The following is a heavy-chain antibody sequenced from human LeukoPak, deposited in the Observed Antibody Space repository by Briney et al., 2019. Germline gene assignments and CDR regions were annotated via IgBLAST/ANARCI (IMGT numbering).Heavy chain of an antibody. J-gene: IGHJ4*02. CDR3: ARHLDYGGNSGYFDY. Sequence: PSETLSLTCTVSGGSISSYYWSWIRQPPGKGLEWIGYICNSGSTNYNPSLKSRVTISVDTSKNQFSLKLSSVTATDTAVYYCARHLDYGGNSGYFDYWGQGTLVTVSS. D-gene: IGHD4-23*01. CDR1: GGSISSYY. V-gene: IGHV4-59*08. CDR2: ICNSGST.